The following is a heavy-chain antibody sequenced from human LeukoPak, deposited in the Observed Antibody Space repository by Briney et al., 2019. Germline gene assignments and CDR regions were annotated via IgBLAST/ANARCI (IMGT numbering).Heavy chain of an antibody. V-gene: IGHV1-18*01. CDR1: GYTFSNFG. D-gene: IGHD5-18*01. CDR2: ISAYNGHT. J-gene: IGHJ4*02. Sequence: ASVKVSCIASGYTFSNFGVSWVRQAPGQGLEWMGWISAYNGHTNYVQKLLDRVTMTTDTSTNTAFMELRSLRSDDTAVYYCVRAERTAITHDYWGQGTLVTVSS. CDR3: VRAERTAITHDY.